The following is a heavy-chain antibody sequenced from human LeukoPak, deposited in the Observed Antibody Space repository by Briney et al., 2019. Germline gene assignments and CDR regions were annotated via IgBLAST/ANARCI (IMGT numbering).Heavy chain of an antibody. CDR3: ARDRTREGFDY. CDR1: GGSISSYY. Sequence: SETLSLTCTASGGSISSYYWSWIRQPPGKGLEWIGYIYYSGSTNYNPSLKSRVTISVDTSKNQCSLKLSSVTAADTAVYYCARDRTREGFDYWGQGTLVTVSS. D-gene: IGHD1-14*01. J-gene: IGHJ4*02. CDR2: IYYSGST. V-gene: IGHV4-59*01.